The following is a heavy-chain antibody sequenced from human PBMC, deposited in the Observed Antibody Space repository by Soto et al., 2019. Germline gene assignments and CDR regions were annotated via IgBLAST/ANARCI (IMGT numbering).Heavy chain of an antibody. Sequence: SANRDFKASWYRKSGDAISWVREAPGQGLEWMGGIIPIFGTANYAQKFQGRVTITADESTSTAYMELSSLRSEDTAVYYCAGGDDSSGYPDYWGQGPLVTVSS. J-gene: IGHJ4*02. CDR2: IIPIFGTA. CDR3: AGGDDSSGYPDY. V-gene: IGHV1-69*13. CDR1: WYRKSGDA. D-gene: IGHD3-22*01.